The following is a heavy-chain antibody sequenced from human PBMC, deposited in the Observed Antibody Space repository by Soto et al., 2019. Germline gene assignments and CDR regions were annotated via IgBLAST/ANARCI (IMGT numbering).Heavy chain of an antibody. CDR3: AAQRGSSSWYSSPLHASNWFDP. D-gene: IGHD6-13*01. Sequence: PSETLSLTCTVSGGSISSGDYYWSWIRQPPGKGLEWIGYIYYSGSTYYNPSLKSRVTISVDTSKNQFSLKLSSVTAADTAVYYCAAQRGSSSWYSSPLHASNWFDPWGQGTLVTVSS. V-gene: IGHV4-30-4*01. CDR1: GGSISSGDYY. CDR2: IYYSGST. J-gene: IGHJ5*02.